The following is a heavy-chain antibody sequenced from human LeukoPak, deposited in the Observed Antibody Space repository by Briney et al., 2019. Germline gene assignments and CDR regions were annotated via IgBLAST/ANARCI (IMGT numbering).Heavy chain of an antibody. CDR2: IYYSGST. J-gene: IGHJ5*02. CDR1: GGSISSSSYY. Sequence: SETLSLTCTVSGGSISSSSYYWGWIRQPPGKGLEWIGSIYYSGSTYYNPSLKSRVTISVDTSQNQFSLRLSSVTAADTAVYYCARDVDIVATVWFDPWGQGTLVTVSS. V-gene: IGHV4-39*02. D-gene: IGHD5-12*01. CDR3: ARDVDIVATVWFDP.